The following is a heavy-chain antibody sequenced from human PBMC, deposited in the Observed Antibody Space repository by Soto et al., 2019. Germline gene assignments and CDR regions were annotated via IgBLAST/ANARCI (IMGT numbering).Heavy chain of an antibody. J-gene: IGHJ4*02. CDR2: ISARGGSL. Sequence: EVQLLESGGGLVQPGGSLRLSCAASGFSFSSYAMVWVRQAPGKGLEWVSVISARGGSLYFADSVKGRFTISRDNSKNVLSLEMNSLRAEDTATYFCAKGSSVYSASVDNWGQGTLVVDSS. D-gene: IGHD1-26*01. CDR1: GFSFSSYA. CDR3: AKGSSVYSASVDN. V-gene: IGHV3-23*01.